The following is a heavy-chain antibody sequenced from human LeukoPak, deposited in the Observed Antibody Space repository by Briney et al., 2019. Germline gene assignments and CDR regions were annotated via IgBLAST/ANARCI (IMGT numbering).Heavy chain of an antibody. CDR1: GGSISSHY. CDR3: ARAYDSYDSSGYLDY. CDR2: IYYSGST. J-gene: IGHJ4*02. Sequence: SETLSLTCTVSGGSISSHYWSWIRQPPGKGLEWIGYIYYSGSTNYNPSLKSRVTISVDTSKNQFSLKLSSVTAADTAVYYCARAYDSYDSSGYLDYWGQATLVTVSS. D-gene: IGHD3-22*01. V-gene: IGHV4-59*11.